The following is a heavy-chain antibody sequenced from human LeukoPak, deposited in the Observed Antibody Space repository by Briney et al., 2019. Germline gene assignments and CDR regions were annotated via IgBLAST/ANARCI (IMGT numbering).Heavy chain of an antibody. V-gene: IGHV3-21*01. Sequence: GGSLRLSCAASGVTFSRYRMNWVREAPGEGLEWVSSISSRGSYIYYADSVKGRFTISTDNAKNSLYLQMNSLRAEDTAVYYCARDISGNFDYWGQGTLVTVSS. D-gene: IGHD1-26*01. J-gene: IGHJ4*02. CDR3: ARDISGNFDY. CDR1: GVTFSRYR. CDR2: ISSRGSYI.